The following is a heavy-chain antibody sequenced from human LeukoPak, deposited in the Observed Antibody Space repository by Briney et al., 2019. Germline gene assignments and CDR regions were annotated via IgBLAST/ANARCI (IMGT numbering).Heavy chain of an antibody. J-gene: IGHJ4*02. CDR3: AKSPEYGSLSFDY. CDR2: ISGSGGTT. Sequence: PGGSLRLSCAASGFTFSSYAMSWVRQAPGKGLEWVSSISGSGGTTYYPDSVKGRVTISRDNSKNTLYLQMNSLGAEDTGVYYCAKSPEYGSLSFDYWGQGSMVSVCS. D-gene: IGHD6-6*01. CDR1: GFTFSSYA. V-gene: IGHV3-23*01.